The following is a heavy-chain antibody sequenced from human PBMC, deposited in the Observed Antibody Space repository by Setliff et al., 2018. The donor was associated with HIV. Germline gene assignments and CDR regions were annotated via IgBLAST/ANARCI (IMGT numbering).Heavy chain of an antibody. V-gene: IGHV1-8*01. CDR2: MNPNSGNS. Sequence: ASVKVSCKASGYTFTSFDINWVRQATGQGLEWMGWMNPNSGNSGFAQKFQGRVTMTRNSSISTAYMELSSLRFDDTAAYYCTRIRAMVRGVTSYDAFDIWGQGTKVTVSS. D-gene: IGHD3-10*01. J-gene: IGHJ3*02. CDR3: TRIRAMVRGVTSYDAFDI. CDR1: GYTFTSFD.